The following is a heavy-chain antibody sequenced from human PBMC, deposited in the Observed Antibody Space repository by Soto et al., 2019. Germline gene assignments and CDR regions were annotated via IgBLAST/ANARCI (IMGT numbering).Heavy chain of an antibody. CDR2: TYFRSKWYN. CDR3: AKGDNLGPKTGYAFDP. V-gene: IGHV6-1*01. CDR1: GDSVSSNTAS. J-gene: IGHJ5*02. D-gene: IGHD5-12*01. Sequence: SQTLSLPCAISGDSVSSNTASWNWIRQSPSRGFEWLGRTYFRSKWYNDYAVSVKSRIIINPDTSNNQFSLQLNSVTPEDTAVYFCAKGDNLGPKTGYAFDPWGQGIMVTVSS.